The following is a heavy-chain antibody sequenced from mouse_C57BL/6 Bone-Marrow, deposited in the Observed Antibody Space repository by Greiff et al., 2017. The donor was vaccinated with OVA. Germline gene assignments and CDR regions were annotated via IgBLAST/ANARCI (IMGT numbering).Heavy chain of an antibody. CDR2: IDPENGDT. CDR1: GFNIKDDY. D-gene: IGHD1-3*01. V-gene: IGHV14-4*01. J-gene: IGHJ1*03. Sequence: VQLQQSGAELVRPGASVKLSCTASGFNIKDDYMHWVQQRPEQGLEWIGWIDPENGDTEYASKFQGKATITADTSSNTAYLQLSSLTAEDTAVYYCTTEWYRRYPWYFDVWGTGTTVTVSS. CDR3: TTEWYRRYPWYFDV.